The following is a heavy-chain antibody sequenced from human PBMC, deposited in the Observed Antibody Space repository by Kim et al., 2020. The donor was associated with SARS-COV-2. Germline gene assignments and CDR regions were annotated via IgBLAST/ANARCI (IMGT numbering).Heavy chain of an antibody. Sequence: ASVKVSCKASGYTFTSYAMNWVRQAPGQGLEWMGWINTNTGNPTYAQGFTGRFVFSLDTSVSTAYLQISSLKAEDTAVYYCARDPAFYCSSTSCSLPFDYWGQGTLVTVSS. D-gene: IGHD2-2*01. CDR3: ARDPAFYCSSTSCSLPFDY. J-gene: IGHJ4*02. CDR1: GYTFTSYA. V-gene: IGHV7-4-1*02. CDR2: INTNTGNP.